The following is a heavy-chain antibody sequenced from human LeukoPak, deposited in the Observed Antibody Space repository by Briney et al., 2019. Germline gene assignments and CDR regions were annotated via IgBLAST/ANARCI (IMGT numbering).Heavy chain of an antibody. CDR2: IRYDGSNK. D-gene: IGHD1-26*01. Sequence: GSLRLSCAASGFTFSSYGMHWVRQAPGKGLEWVAFIRYDGSNKYYADSVKGRFTISRDNSKNTLYLQMNSLRAEDTAVYYCAKGAWEGYYYYMDVWGKGTTVTVSS. CDR1: GFTFSSYG. J-gene: IGHJ6*03. V-gene: IGHV3-30*02. CDR3: AKGAWEGYYYYMDV.